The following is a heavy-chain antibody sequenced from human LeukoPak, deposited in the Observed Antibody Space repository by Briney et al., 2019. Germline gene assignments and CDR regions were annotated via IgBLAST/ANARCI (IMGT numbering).Heavy chain of an antibody. CDR1: RFIFSNYA. CDR3: VRGLDYFDY. J-gene: IGHJ4*02. V-gene: IGHV3-23*01. D-gene: IGHD6-6*01. CDR2: ITGSGGNT. Sequence: GGSLRLSCAASRFIFSNYAMGWGRQAPGRGLEWVSSITGSGGNTYYADSVKGRFTFSRDNSKNTLHLQMNSLRAEDTAVYYCVRGLDYFDYWGQGTLVTVSS.